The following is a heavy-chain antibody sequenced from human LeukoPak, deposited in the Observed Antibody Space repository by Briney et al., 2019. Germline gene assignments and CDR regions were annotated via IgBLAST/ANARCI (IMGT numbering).Heavy chain of an antibody. J-gene: IGHJ4*02. V-gene: IGHV3-30*02. CDR2: IRYDGATK. D-gene: IGHD4-11*01. Sequence: RSGGSLRLSCAASGFTFSSYGMHWVRQAPGKGLEWVAFIRYDGATKYYRDSVKGRFTISRDNSKNTLYLQMNSLRAEDTAVYYCTKDHYSNYPYYFDYWGQGTLVTVSS. CDR3: TKDHYSNYPYYFDY. CDR1: GFTFSSYG.